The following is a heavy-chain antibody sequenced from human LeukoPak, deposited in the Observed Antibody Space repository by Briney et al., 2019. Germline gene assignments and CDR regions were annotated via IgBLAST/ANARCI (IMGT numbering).Heavy chain of an antibody. CDR2: IRYDAKNE. CDR3: ARDSGLNYFDY. CDR1: GFIFSRNG. Sequence: GGSLRPSCAASGFIFSRNGMHWVRQAPGKGLEWVAFIRYDAKNEYYADSVKGRFTVSRDNSKNTLYLQMNSLRADDTAVYYCARDSGLNYFDYWGQGTLVTVSS. J-gene: IGHJ4*02. V-gene: IGHV3-30*02. D-gene: IGHD3-10*01.